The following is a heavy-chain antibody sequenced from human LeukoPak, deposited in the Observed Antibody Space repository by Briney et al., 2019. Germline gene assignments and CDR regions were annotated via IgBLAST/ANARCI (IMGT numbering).Heavy chain of an antibody. Sequence: PSETLSLTCAVYGGSFSGYYWSWIRQPPGNGLGWIGEINHSGSTNYNPSLKSRVTISVDRSKNQFSLKLSSVTAADTAVYYCARGLDIRGFDYWGQGTLVTVSS. CDR1: GGSFSGYY. D-gene: IGHD5-12*01. CDR2: INHSGST. CDR3: ARGLDIRGFDY. J-gene: IGHJ4*02. V-gene: IGHV4-34*01.